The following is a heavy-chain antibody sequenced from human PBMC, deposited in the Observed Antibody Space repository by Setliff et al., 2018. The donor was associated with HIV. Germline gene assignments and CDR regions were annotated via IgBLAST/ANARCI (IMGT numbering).Heavy chain of an antibody. CDR1: GGSISSSTYY. D-gene: IGHD5-18*01. V-gene: IGHV4-39*01. Sequence: SETLSLTCTVSGGSISSSTYYWGWIRQPPGKGLEWIGTIYYSGSTYYNPSLKSRLTMSVDTSKNQFSLKLSSVTAADTAVYYCARRDGYSYGFYFDYWGQGTLVTVSS. J-gene: IGHJ4*02. CDR3: ARRDGYSYGFYFDY. CDR2: IYYSGST.